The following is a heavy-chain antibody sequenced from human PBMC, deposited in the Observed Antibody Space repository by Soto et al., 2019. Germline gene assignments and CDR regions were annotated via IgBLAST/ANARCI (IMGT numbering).Heavy chain of an antibody. D-gene: IGHD1-1*01. V-gene: IGHV5-51*01. Sequence: GESLKISCKGSGYSFTTYWIGWVRQMPGKGLEWMGIIYPGDFDTRYSPSFQGQVTISADKSISTAYLQWRSLKASDTAMYYCARASWKFADPYYFDYWGQGTHVIVSA. CDR2: IYPGDFDT. J-gene: IGHJ4*02. CDR3: ARASWKFADPYYFDY. CDR1: GYSFTTYW.